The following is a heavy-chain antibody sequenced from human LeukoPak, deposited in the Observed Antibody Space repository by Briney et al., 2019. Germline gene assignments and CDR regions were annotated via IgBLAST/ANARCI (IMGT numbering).Heavy chain of an antibody. CDR3: AKVGSSGSYADYYFDY. J-gene: IGHJ4*02. CDR2: ISGSGGST. Sequence: PGGSLRLSCAASGFTFSSYAMSWVRQAPGRGLEWVSLISGSGGSTYYADSVKGQCTISRDNSKNSLYLQMNSLRAEDTALYYCAKVGSSGSYADYYFDYWGQGTLVTVSS. V-gene: IGHV3-23*01. D-gene: IGHD3-10*01. CDR1: GFTFSSYA.